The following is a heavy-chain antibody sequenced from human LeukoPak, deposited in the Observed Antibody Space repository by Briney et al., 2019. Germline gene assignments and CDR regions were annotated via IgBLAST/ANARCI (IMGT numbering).Heavy chain of an antibody. CDR2: IYYSGST. D-gene: IGHD3-3*01. V-gene: IGHV4-59*01. Sequence: SETLSLTCTVSGGSISSYYWSWIRRPPGKGLEWLGYIYYSGSTNYNPSLKSRVTISVDTSKNQFSLKLSSVTAADTAVYYCARDRVTIFGNYYYYYGMDVWGQGTTVTVSS. J-gene: IGHJ6*02. CDR3: ARDRVTIFGNYYYYYGMDV. CDR1: GGSISSYY.